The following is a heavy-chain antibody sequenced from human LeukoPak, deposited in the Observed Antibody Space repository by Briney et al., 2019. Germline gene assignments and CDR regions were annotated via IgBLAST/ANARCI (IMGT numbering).Heavy chain of an antibody. V-gene: IGHV1-18*01. Sequence: ASVKVSCKASGYTFTSYGISWVRQAPGQRLEWMGWISAYNGNTNYAQKLQGRVTMTTDTSTSTAYMELRSLRSDDTAVYYCALSSEWEPFDWFDPWGQGTLVTVSS. CDR1: GYTFTSYG. CDR2: ISAYNGNT. D-gene: IGHD1-26*01. CDR3: ALSSEWEPFDWFDP. J-gene: IGHJ5*02.